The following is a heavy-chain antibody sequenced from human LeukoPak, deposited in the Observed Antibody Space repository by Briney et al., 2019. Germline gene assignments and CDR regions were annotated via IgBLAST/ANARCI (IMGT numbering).Heavy chain of an antibody. J-gene: IGHJ4*02. D-gene: IGHD7-27*01. CDR3: ARQLNGGQGLDS. CDR2: IYPGDSDT. CDR1: GYSFTNYW. Sequence: GESLKISCTGSGYSFTNYWIGWVRQMPGKGLEWIGIIYPGDSDTRYNPSFQGQVTISADKSITTPYLQWSSLKAADTAVYYCARQLNGGQGLDSWGQGTLVTVSS. V-gene: IGHV5-51*01.